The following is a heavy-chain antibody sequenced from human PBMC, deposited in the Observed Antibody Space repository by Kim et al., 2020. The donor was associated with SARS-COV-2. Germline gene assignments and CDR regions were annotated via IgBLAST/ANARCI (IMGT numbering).Heavy chain of an antibody. Sequence: SLKSRVTISVDTSKNQCSLKLSSVTAADTAVYYCARAGGLGSGYLSAFDIWGQGTMVTVSS. CDR3: ARAGGLGSGYLSAFDI. V-gene: IGHV4-59*01. J-gene: IGHJ3*02. D-gene: IGHD3-22*01.